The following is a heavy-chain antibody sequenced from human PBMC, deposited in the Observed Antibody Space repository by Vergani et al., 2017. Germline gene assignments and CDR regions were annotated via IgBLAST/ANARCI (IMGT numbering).Heavy chain of an antibody. J-gene: IGHJ4*02. D-gene: IGHD3-10*01. CDR2: IRYDGSNK. CDR3: AKDRRGSGRRGLLFDY. Sequence: QVQLVESGGGVVQPGGSLRLSCAASGFTFSSYGMHWVRQAPGKGLEWVAFIRYDGSNKYYADSVKGRFTISRDNSKNTLYLQMNSLRAEDTAVYYCAKDRRGSGRRGLLFDYWGQRTLVTVSS. CDR1: GFTFSSYG. V-gene: IGHV3-30*02.